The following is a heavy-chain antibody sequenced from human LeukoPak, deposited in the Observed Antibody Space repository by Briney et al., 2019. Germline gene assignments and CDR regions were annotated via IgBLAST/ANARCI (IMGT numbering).Heavy chain of an antibody. Sequence: PGGSLRLSCAASEFIFSTYGMHWVRQAPGKGLEWVSVIGSDGSNEKYAESVKGRFTISRDNSKNTLHLQMNSLRAEDTAVYYCARDDDIGFGELSAFDIWGQGTMVTVSS. D-gene: IGHD3-10*01. J-gene: IGHJ3*02. CDR3: ARDDDIGFGELSAFDI. CDR2: IGSDGSNE. CDR1: EFIFSTYG. V-gene: IGHV3-30*02.